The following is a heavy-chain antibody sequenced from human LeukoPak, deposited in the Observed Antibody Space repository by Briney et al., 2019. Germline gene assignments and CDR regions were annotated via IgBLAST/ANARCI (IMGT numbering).Heavy chain of an antibody. CDR2: IYHSGST. J-gene: IGHJ4*02. V-gene: IGHV4-38-2*02. D-gene: IGHD3-3*01. Sequence: SETLSLTCTVSGYSISSGYYWGWIRQPPGKGLEWIGSIYHSGSTYYNPSLKSRVTISVDTSKNQFSLKLSSVTAADTAVYYCARDLMVGITIFHTTYYFDYWGQGTLVTVSS. CDR1: GYSISSGYY. CDR3: ARDLMVGITIFHTTYYFDY.